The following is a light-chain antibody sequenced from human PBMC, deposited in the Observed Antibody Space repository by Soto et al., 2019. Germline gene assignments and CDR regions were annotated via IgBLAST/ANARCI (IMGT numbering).Light chain of an antibody. CDR1: QSVSSN. Sequence: EIVMTQSTGTLSVSPGERATLSCRASQSVSSNLAWYQQKPGQAPRLLIYGASTRATGIPARFSGRGSGAEFSLTISSLQSEDFANYYFQPSYSHWTFGQGNKVE. V-gene: IGKV3-15*01. CDR3: QPSYSHWT. J-gene: IGKJ1*01. CDR2: GAS.